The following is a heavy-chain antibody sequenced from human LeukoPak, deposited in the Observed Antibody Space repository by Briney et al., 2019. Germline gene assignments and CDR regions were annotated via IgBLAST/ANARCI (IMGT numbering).Heavy chain of an antibody. Sequence: SVKVSCKASGGTFSSYAISWVRQAPGQGLEWMGGIIPIFGTAKYAQKFQGRVTITADESTSTAYMELSSLRSEDTAVYYCARARDIVATIEAGDAFDIWGQGTMVTVSS. V-gene: IGHV1-69*13. D-gene: IGHD5-12*01. CDR3: ARARDIVATIEAGDAFDI. J-gene: IGHJ3*02. CDR2: IIPIFGTA. CDR1: GGTFSSYA.